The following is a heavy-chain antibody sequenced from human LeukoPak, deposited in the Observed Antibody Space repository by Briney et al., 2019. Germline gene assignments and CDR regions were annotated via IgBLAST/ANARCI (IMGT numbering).Heavy chain of an antibody. CDR1: GFTFSSYA. Sequence: RGSLRLSCAASGFTFSSYAMSWVRQAPGKGLEWVSAISGSGGSTYYADSVKGRFTISRDNSKHTLYLQMNSLRAEDTAVYYCAKDRPRLVVVPAALGWGQGTMVTVSS. CDR3: AKDRPRLVVVPAALG. V-gene: IGHV3-23*01. D-gene: IGHD2-2*01. J-gene: IGHJ3*01. CDR2: ISGSGGST.